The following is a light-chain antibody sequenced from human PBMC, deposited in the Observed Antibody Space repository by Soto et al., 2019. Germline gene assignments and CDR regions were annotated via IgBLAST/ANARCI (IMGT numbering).Light chain of an antibody. Sequence: ESVLTQSPGTLSLSPGERATLSCRASQSVASRNLAWYQQKSGQAPRLLIYGASNRATGIPDRFSGSGSGTDFTLTISSLQPEDFATYYCQQSYSTPPWTFGQGTKVDIK. CDR2: GAS. CDR1: QSVASRN. CDR3: QQSYSTPPWT. J-gene: IGKJ1*01. V-gene: IGKV3-20*01.